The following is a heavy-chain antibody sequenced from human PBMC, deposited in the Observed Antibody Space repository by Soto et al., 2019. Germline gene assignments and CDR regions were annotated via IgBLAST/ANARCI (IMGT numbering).Heavy chain of an antibody. CDR1: GYTFTIYE. J-gene: IGHJ4*02. D-gene: IGHD3-22*01. CDR3: AMGPYYYDSSGYSDFGY. Sequence: ASVKVSCTASGYTFTIYEMHGVRQAPGQGLEWMGIINPSGGSTSYAQKFQGRVTMTRGTSTSTVYMELSSLRSEDTAVYYCAMGPYYYDSSGYSDFGYWGQGTLVTVS. V-gene: IGHV1-46*03. CDR2: INPSGGST.